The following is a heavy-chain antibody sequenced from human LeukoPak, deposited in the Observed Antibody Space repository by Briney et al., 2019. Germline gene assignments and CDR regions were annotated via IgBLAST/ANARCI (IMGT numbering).Heavy chain of an antibody. Sequence: SGPTLVKPTQTLTLTCTFSGFSLSTSGVGVGWIRQPPGKALEWLALIYWDDGKCYSPSLKSRLTITKDTSKNQVALTITNMDPVDTATYYCAHRSRAGYCSGGSCFDYWGQGTLVTVSS. J-gene: IGHJ4*02. D-gene: IGHD2-15*01. CDR1: GFSLSTSGVG. CDR2: IYWDDGK. V-gene: IGHV2-5*02. CDR3: AHRSRAGYCSGGSCFDY.